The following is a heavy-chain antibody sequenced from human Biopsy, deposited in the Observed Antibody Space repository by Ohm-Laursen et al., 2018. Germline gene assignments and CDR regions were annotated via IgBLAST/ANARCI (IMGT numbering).Heavy chain of an antibody. Sequence: SVKVSCKVSGYTFTGYYLHWVRQAPGQGLEWMGWINPNSGDTNYAQKFQGRVTMTRDTSTSTAYMEMSRLRSDDTAVYYCALQSVAQMKNFDYWGQGTLVTVSS. CDR1: GYTFTGYY. CDR2: INPNSGDT. CDR3: ALQSVAQMKNFDY. D-gene: IGHD6-19*01. J-gene: IGHJ4*02. V-gene: IGHV1-2*02.